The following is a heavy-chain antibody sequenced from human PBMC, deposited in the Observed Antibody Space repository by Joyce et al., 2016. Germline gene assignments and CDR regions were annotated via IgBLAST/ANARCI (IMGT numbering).Heavy chain of an antibody. CDR3: ARGFWSGFHFDY. CDR1: GFTINSNY. V-gene: IGHV3-53*01. D-gene: IGHD3-3*01. J-gene: IGHJ4*02. CDR2: IYSGGNK. Sequence: EVQLVESGGRLIQPGGSLRLSCAAAGFTINSNYVTWVRQAPGKGLEWVSAIYSGGNKYYADSVKGRFTISRDNSKNTVYFQMNSLRVEDTAMYYCARGFWSGFHFDYWGRGTLVTVSS.